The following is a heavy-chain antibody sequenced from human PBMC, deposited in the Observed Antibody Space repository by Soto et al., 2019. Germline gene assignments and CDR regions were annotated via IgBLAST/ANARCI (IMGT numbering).Heavy chain of an antibody. D-gene: IGHD2-2*01. Sequence: SVKVSCKASGGPFSSYAISWVRQAPGQGLEWMGGIIPIFGTASYAQKFQGRVTITADESTSTAYMELSSLRSEDTSVYYCAREDDIVVVPAAQYGMGVWGQGTTVTVSS. J-gene: IGHJ6*02. V-gene: IGHV1-69*13. CDR3: AREDDIVVVPAAQYGMGV. CDR2: IIPIFGTA. CDR1: GGPFSSYA.